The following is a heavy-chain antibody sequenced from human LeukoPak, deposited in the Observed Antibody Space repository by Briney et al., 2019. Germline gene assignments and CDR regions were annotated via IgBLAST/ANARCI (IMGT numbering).Heavy chain of an antibody. J-gene: IGHJ4*02. CDR2: INPGDGGT. CDR3: ARDKVIGYSGYDY. CDR1: GYTFTSYY. Sequence: ASVKVSCKASGYTFTSYYMHWVRQAPGQGLEWMGIINPGDGGTSYAQKFQGRVTMTRDTSTSTVSMELSSLRSEDTAVYYCARDKVIGYSGYDYWGQGTLVTVSS. V-gene: IGHV1-46*01. D-gene: IGHD5-12*01.